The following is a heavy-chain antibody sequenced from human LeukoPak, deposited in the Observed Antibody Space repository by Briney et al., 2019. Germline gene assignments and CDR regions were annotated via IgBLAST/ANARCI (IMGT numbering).Heavy chain of an antibody. Sequence: GGSPRLSCAASGFIFSSYEMNWVRQAPGKGLEWGLYISTSDSTMYYADSVKGRFTISRDNAKNSLYLQMDSLRVEDTGIYYCARDLGTHGGYVDPWGQGTLVTVSS. J-gene: IGHJ5*02. CDR2: ISTSDSTM. D-gene: IGHD5-12*01. CDR1: GFIFSSYE. V-gene: IGHV3-48*03. CDR3: ARDLGTHGGYVDP.